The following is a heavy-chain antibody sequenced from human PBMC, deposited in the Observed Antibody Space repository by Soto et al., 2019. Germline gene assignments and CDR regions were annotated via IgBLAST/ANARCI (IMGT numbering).Heavy chain of an antibody. D-gene: IGHD3-9*01. J-gene: IGHJ4*02. CDR1: GYTFTSYG. CDR3: ARDLEYYDILTGYYTIFDY. Sequence: ASVKVSCKASGYTFTSYGISWVRQAPGQGLEWMGWISAYNGNTNYAQKLQGRVTMTTDTSTSTAYMELRSLRSDDTAVYYCARDLEYYDILTGYYTIFDYWGQGTLVTLSS. V-gene: IGHV1-18*01. CDR2: ISAYNGNT.